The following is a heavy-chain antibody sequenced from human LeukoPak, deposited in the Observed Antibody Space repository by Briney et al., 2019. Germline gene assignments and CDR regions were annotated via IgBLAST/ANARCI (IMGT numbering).Heavy chain of an antibody. CDR2: ISAYNGNT. D-gene: IGHD4-17*01. Sequence: ASVKVSCKTSGYIFTSYGISWVRQAPGQGLEWMGWISAYNGNTNYAQKVQGRVTMTTDTSTSTAYMELRSLRSDDTAVYYCASDNANDYAVYWGQGTLVTVSS. V-gene: IGHV1-18*01. CDR3: ASDNANDYAVY. CDR1: GYIFTSYG. J-gene: IGHJ4*02.